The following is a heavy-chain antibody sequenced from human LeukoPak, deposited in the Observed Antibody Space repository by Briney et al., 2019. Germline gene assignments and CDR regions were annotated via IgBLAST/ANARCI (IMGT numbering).Heavy chain of an antibody. V-gene: IGHV3-21*01. Sequence: GGSLRLSCAASGFTFSSYSMNWVRPAPGKGLEWVSSISSSSSYIYYADSVKGRFTISRDNAKNSLYLQMNSLRAEDTAVYYCARVSNRAAAAGNDYWGQGTLVTVSS. CDR1: GFTFSSYS. J-gene: IGHJ4*02. CDR3: ARVSNRAAAAGNDY. CDR2: ISSSSSYI. D-gene: IGHD6-13*01.